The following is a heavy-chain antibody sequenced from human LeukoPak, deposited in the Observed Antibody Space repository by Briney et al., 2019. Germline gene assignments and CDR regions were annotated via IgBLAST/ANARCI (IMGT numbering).Heavy chain of an antibody. CDR1: GGSISSSSYY. CDR3: ARLRVVRGVIGWFDP. J-gene: IGHJ5*02. V-gene: IGHV4-39*01. Sequence: SETLSLTCTVSGGSISSSSYYWGWIRQPPGKGLEWIGSIYYSGSTYYNPSLKSRVTISVDTSKNQFSLKLSSVTAADTAVYYCARLRVVRGVIGWFDPWGQGTLVTVSS. D-gene: IGHD3-10*01. CDR2: IYYSGST.